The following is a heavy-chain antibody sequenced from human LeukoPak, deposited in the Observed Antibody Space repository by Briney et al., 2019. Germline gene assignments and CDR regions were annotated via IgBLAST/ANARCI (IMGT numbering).Heavy chain of an antibody. CDR1: GGSFSGYY. V-gene: IGHV4-34*01. CDR2: INHSGST. J-gene: IGHJ6*03. Sequence: PSETLSLTCAVYGGSFSGYYWSWIRQPPGKGLEWIGEINHSGSTNYNPSLKSRVTISVDTSKNQFSLKLSSVTAADTAVYYCARRRGYDILTGYYRGYYYMDVWGKGTTVTVSS. D-gene: IGHD3-9*01. CDR3: ARRRGYDILTGYYRGYYYMDV.